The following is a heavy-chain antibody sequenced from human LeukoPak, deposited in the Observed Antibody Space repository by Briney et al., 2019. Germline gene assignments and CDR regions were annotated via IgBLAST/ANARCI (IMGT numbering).Heavy chain of an antibody. J-gene: IGHJ6*03. D-gene: IGHD2-8*01. CDR3: ARDSIVRGNIGNDMDV. CDR2: ISHSGRTM. V-gene: IGHV3-11*01. Sequence: GGSLRLSCAASGFTISDYYMSWIRQAPGKGLEWVSYISHSGRTMYYADSVKGRFTISRDNAKNSLYLQMNSLRAGDTAVYYCARDSIVRGNIGNDMDVWGKGTTVTVSS. CDR1: GFTISDYY.